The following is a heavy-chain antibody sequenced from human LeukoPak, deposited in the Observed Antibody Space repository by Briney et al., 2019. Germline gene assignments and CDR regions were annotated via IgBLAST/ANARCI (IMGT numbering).Heavy chain of an antibody. J-gene: IGHJ4*02. V-gene: IGHV3-23*01. CDR3: ARRHLPVETLDRDGY. CDR1: GFTFSSYA. Sequence: GGSLRLSCAASGFTFSSYAMSWARQAPGKGLEWVSSISGSGGSTFYADSVKGRFTISRDNAKNTLYLQMDSLRAEDTAVYYCARRHLPVETLDRDGYWGQGTLVTVSS. CDR2: ISGSGGST. D-gene: IGHD4-23*01.